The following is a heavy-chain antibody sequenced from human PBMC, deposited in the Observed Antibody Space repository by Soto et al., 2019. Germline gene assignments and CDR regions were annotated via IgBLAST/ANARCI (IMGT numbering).Heavy chain of an antibody. CDR3: ARGPLYCGGDCYNWFDP. D-gene: IGHD2-21*02. CDR1: GDSVSSKSAA. Sequence: PSQPLSLTCSISGDSVSSKSAAWNWISQSPSRGLEWLGRTYYRSKWYNDYAVSVKSRITINPDTSKNQFSLQLNSVTPEDTAVYYCARGPLYCGGDCYNWFDPWGQGTLVTVS. V-gene: IGHV6-1*01. CDR2: TYYRSKWYN. J-gene: IGHJ5*02.